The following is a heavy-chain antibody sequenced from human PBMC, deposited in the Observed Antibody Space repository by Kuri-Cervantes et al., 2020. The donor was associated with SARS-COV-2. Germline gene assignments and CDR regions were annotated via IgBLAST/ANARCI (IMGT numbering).Heavy chain of an antibody. CDR3: ARDESSSYPSLFDY. J-gene: IGHJ4*02. Sequence: ASVKVSCKASGYTFTGYYMHWVRQAPGQGLEWMGWINPNSGGTNYAQKFQGRVTMTRDTSISTAYMELSSLRSEDTAVYYCARDESSSYPSLFDYWGQGTLVTVSS. D-gene: IGHD6-6*01. CDR1: GYTFTGYY. V-gene: IGHV1-2*02. CDR2: INPNSGGT.